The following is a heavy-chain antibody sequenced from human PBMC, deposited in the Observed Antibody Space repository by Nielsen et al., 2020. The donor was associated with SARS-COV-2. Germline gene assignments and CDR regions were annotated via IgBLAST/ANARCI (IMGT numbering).Heavy chain of an antibody. J-gene: IGHJ4*02. Sequence: WVRQAPGQGLEWMGGIIPIFGTANYAQKFQGRVTITADKSTSTAYMELNSLRAEDTAVYYCAKDHQLWTLDYWGQGTLVTVSS. D-gene: IGHD5-18*01. CDR2: IIPIFGTA. V-gene: IGHV1-69*06. CDR3: AKDHQLWTLDY.